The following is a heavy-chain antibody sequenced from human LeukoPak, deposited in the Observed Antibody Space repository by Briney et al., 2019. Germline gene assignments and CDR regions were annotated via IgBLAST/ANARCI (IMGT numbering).Heavy chain of an antibody. CDR3: ASGLRDIIAGGLDY. CDR1: GFTVSSNF. CDR2: IYSGGST. Sequence: GGSLRLSCAASGFTVSSNFMTWVRQPPGKGLEWVSLIYSGGSTYYADSVKGRFTISRDNSKNTLYLQMNSLRAGDTAAYDCASGLRDIIAGGLDYWGQGTLVTVSS. J-gene: IGHJ4*02. V-gene: IGHV3-66*01. D-gene: IGHD5-24*01.